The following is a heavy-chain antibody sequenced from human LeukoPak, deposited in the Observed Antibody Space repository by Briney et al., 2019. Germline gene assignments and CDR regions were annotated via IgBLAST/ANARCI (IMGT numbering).Heavy chain of an antibody. CDR1: GYTFTSYG. V-gene: IGHV1-18*01. D-gene: IGHD6-13*01. CDR2: ISAYNGNT. CDR3: AREYSSSWYFSLDY. J-gene: IGHJ4*02. Sequence: ASVKVSCTASGYTFTSYGISWVRQAPGQGLEWMGWISAYNGNTNYAQKLQGRVTMTTDTSMSTAYMELRSLRSDDTAVYYCAREYSSSWYFSLDYWGQGTLVTVSS.